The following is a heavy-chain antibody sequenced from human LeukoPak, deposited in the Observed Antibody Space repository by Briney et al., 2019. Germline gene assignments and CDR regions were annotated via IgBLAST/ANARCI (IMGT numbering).Heavy chain of an antibody. CDR1: GFTFDDFS. J-gene: IGHJ6*02. Sequence: GGSLRLSCAASGFTFDDFSMHWVRQRPGKGLEWVSLITWDGATTYYADSVKSRFSVSRDNTKNSLYLQMNSLTVEDSALYFCAKTKQLYFGMDVWGQGTTVTVSS. D-gene: IGHD2-2*01. CDR3: AKTKQLYFGMDV. V-gene: IGHV3-43*01. CDR2: ITWDGATT.